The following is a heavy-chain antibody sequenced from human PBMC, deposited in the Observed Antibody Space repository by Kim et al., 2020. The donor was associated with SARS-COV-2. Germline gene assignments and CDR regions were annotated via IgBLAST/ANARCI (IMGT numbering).Heavy chain of an antibody. CDR1: GFTFSNYA. D-gene: IGHD1-7*01. V-gene: IGHV3-30*04. CDR2: ISHDAREK. CDR3: ARVIPGTEDFDF. J-gene: IGHJ4*02. Sequence: GGSLRLSCAASGFTFSNYAMHWVRRAPGKGLEWVAVISHDAREKFFADSVKGRFTISRDNSNNTLCLQMNSLSAEDTAIYYCARVIPGTEDFDFWGQGTLVTVSS.